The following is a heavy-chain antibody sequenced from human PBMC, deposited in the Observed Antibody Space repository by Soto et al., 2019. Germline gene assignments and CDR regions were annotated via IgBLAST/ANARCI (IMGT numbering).Heavy chain of an antibody. Sequence: PGGSLRLSCAASGCTFSSYWMHWVRQAPGKGLMWVSRIHNDGSTTRYADSVKGRFTISRDNAKNTLYLQMSSLRVEDTAVYYCARDNWNSYWGQGTLVTVSS. D-gene: IGHD1-7*01. J-gene: IGHJ4*01. CDR1: GCTFSSYW. CDR3: ARDNWNSY. CDR2: IHNDGSTT. V-gene: IGHV3-74*01.